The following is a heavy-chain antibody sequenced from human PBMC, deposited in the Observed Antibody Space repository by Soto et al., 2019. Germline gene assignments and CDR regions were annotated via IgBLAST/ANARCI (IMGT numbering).Heavy chain of an antibody. D-gene: IGHD3-10*01. CDR2: IYCSGST. J-gene: IGHJ4*02. CDR3: ATQLLTEYFDY. CDR1: GGSISSSSYY. Sequence: PSETLSLTCTVSGGSISSSSYYWGWIRQPPGKGLEWIGSIYCSGSTYYNPSLKSRVTISVDTSKNQFSLKLSSVTAADTAVYYCATQLLTEYFDYWGQGTLVTVSS. V-gene: IGHV4-39*01.